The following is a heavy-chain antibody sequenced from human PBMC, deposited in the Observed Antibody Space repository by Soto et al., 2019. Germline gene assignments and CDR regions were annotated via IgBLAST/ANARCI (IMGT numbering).Heavy chain of an antibody. Sequence: ASVKASCKSSGYTFTSYGISWVRQAPGQGLEWMGIINPSGGSTSYAQKFQGRVTMTRDTSTSTVYMELSSLRSEDTAVYYCAKDSLYYYDSSGYVDYWGQGTLVTVSS. CDR3: AKDSLYYYDSSGYVDY. V-gene: IGHV1-46*01. CDR1: GYTFTSYG. J-gene: IGHJ4*02. CDR2: INPSGGST. D-gene: IGHD3-22*01.